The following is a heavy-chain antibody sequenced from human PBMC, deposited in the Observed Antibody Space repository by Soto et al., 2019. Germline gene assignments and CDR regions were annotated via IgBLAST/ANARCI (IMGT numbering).Heavy chain of an antibody. J-gene: IGHJ4*02. V-gene: IGHV3-23*01. CDR3: AKDRMITIPELLFEY. D-gene: IGHD3-16*01. CDR2: ISGSGVST. CDR1: GFTFSTYA. Sequence: EVQLLESGGGLEQPGGSLRLSCVASGFTFSTYAMSWVRQAPGKGLEWVSGISGSGVSTYYADSVKGRFTVSRDNSKNTLYLQLNRLRVEDTAVYFRAKDRMITIPELLFEYWGQGILVTVSS.